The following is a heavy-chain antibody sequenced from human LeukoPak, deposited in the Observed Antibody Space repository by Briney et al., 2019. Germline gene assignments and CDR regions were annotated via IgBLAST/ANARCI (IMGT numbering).Heavy chain of an antibody. CDR1: GFTLSSYA. CDR2: ISGSGGST. D-gene: IGHD4-23*01. V-gene: IGHV3-23*01. J-gene: IGHJ4*02. Sequence: GGSLRLSCAASGFTLSSYAMSWVRQAPGKGLEWVSAISGSGGSTYYADSVKGRFTISRDNSKNTLYLQMNSLRAEDTAVYYCAKSNARKPYGGPDYWGQGTLVTVSS. CDR3: AKSNARKPYGGPDY.